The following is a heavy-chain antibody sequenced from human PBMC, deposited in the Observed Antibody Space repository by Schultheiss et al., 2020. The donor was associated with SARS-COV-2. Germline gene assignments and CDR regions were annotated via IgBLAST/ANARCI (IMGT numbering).Heavy chain of an antibody. D-gene: IGHD6-13*01. CDR1: GYTFTSYG. CDR3: ARVRGQQQLDAFDI. V-gene: IGHV1-18*01. CDR2: INPNSGGT. J-gene: IGHJ3*02. Sequence: ASVKVSCKASGYTFTSYGISWVRQAPGQGLEWMGWINPNSGGTNYAQKFQGRVTMTRDTSTSTVYMELSSLRSEDTAVYYCARVRGQQQLDAFDIWGQGTMVTVSS.